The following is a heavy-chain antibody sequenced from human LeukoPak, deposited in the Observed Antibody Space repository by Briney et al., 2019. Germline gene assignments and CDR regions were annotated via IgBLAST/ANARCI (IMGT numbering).Heavy chain of an antibody. CDR1: GYTFTSYA. V-gene: IGHV1-3*01. CDR3: ARDSSRGIQLLQVFDI. CDR2: INAGNGNT. Sequence: GASVKVSCKASGYTFTSYAIHWVRQAPGQRLEWMGWINAGNGNTKYSQNFQGRVTITRDTSASTAYMELSSLRSEDTAVYYCARDSSRGIQLLQVFDIWGQGTMVTVSS. D-gene: IGHD1-1*01. J-gene: IGHJ3*02.